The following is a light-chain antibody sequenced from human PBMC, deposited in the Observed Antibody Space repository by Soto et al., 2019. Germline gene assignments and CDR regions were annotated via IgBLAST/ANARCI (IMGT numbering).Light chain of an antibody. CDR3: QQYYTWPNT. Sequence: IVMTQSPATLSVAPGERVTFSCRASQGISRKVAWYQHKPGQAPRLLISGASTGATGIPARFSGSGSGTEFTLTKSSMQSEDCAIYYRQQYYTWPNTFGGGTKVDIK. V-gene: IGKV3-15*01. CDR2: GAS. CDR1: QGISRK. J-gene: IGKJ4*01.